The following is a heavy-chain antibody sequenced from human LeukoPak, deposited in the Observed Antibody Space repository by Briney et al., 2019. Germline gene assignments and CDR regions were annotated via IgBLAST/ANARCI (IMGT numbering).Heavy chain of an antibody. CDR1: GYTFNSYG. D-gene: IGHD2-15*01. J-gene: IGHJ1*01. CDR3: ARDSADCSGGSCYSAEYFQH. CDR2: ISAYNGNT. Sequence: GASVKVSCKASGYTFNSYGITWVQQAPGQGLEWMGWISAYNGNTNYAQKLQGRVTMTTDTSTSTAYMELRSLRSDDTGVYFCARDSADCSGGSCYSAEYFQHWGQGTLVTVSS. V-gene: IGHV1-18*01.